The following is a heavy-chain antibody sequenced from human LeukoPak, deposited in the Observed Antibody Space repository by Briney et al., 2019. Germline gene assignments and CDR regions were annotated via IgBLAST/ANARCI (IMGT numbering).Heavy chain of an antibody. V-gene: IGHV1-69*04. Sequence: GASVKVSCKASGGTFSSYAISWVRQAPGQGLEWMGRIIPILGIANYAQKFQGRVTITADKSTSTAYMELSSLRSEDTAVYYCARANDYTPGCFDYWGQGTLVTVSS. J-gene: IGHJ4*02. D-gene: IGHD4-11*01. CDR1: GGTFSSYA. CDR3: ARANDYTPGCFDY. CDR2: IIPILGIA.